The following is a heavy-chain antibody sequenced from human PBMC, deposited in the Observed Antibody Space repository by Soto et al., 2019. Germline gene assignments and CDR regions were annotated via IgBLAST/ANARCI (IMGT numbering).Heavy chain of an antibody. CDR2: TYYRSTWSY. CDR1: GGRVSTNSAT. D-gene: IGHD2-15*01. Sequence: PQYTLSLTCAISGGRVSTNSATCDWFRKSPSRGLEWLGRTYYRSTWSYDYAVSVQGRITINPDTSNNQFSLHLYSVTPEDTAVYYCTTIDLYCGGGSCYERLGVDVWGQGTTVTVSS. J-gene: IGHJ6*02. CDR3: TTIDLYCGGGSCYERLGVDV. V-gene: IGHV6-1*01.